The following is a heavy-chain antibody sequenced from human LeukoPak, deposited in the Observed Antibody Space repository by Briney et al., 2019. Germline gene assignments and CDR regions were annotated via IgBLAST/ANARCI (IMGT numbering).Heavy chain of an antibody. CDR3: ATDLMVRGVIIPFDY. Sequence: GASVKVSCKVSGYTLTELSMHWVRQAPGKGLEWMGGFDPEDGETIYAQKFRGRVTMTEDTSTDTAYMELSSLRSEDTAVYYCATDLMVRGVIIPFDYWGQGTLVTVSS. D-gene: IGHD3-10*01. J-gene: IGHJ4*02. CDR2: FDPEDGET. CDR1: GYTLTELS. V-gene: IGHV1-24*01.